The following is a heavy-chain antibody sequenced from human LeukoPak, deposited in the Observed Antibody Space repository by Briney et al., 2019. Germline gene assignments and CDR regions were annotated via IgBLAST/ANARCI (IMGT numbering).Heavy chain of an antibody. V-gene: IGHV4-30-2*01. CDR3: ARTDKNYYDSSGYYGMDV. CDR2: IYHSGST. Sequence: PSQTLSLTCAVSGGSISSGGYSWSWIRQPPGKGLEWIGYIYHSGSTYYNPSLKSRVTISVDRSKNQFSLKLSSVTAADTAVYYCARTDKNYYDSSGYYGMDVWGQGTTVTVSS. D-gene: IGHD3-22*01. CDR1: GGSISSGGYS. J-gene: IGHJ6*02.